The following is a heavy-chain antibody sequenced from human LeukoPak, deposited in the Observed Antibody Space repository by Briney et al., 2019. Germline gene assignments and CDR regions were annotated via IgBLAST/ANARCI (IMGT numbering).Heavy chain of an antibody. Sequence: SETLSLTCAVSGYPISSGYYWGWIRQPPGKGLEWIGSIYHSGSTYYNPSLKSRVTISVDTSKNQFSLKLSSVTAADTAVYYCARQPHGAFDIWGQGTMVTASS. V-gene: IGHV4-38-2*01. CDR1: GYPISSGYY. J-gene: IGHJ3*02. CDR2: IYHSGST. CDR3: ARQPHGAFDI.